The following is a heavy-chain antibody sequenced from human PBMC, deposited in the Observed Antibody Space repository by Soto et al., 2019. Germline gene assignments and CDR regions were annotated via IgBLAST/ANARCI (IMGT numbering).Heavy chain of an antibody. D-gene: IGHD3-9*01. Sequence: PGGSLRLSCVASGFTFSDYSMVWVRQSPGKGLEWISYIFVTSTIIYYADSVKVRFTVSRDNAQNSLSLQMNSLRVEDTGIYYCARDKDWAFDNWGQGTLVTVSS. CDR2: IFVTSTII. CDR3: ARDKDWAFDN. V-gene: IGHV3-48*04. CDR1: GFTFSDYS. J-gene: IGHJ4*02.